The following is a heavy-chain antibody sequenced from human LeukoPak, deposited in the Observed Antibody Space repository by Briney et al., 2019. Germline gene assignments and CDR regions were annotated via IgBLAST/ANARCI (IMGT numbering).Heavy chain of an antibody. Sequence: PSGTLSLTCAVSGGSMSSTKWWNWVRQPPGKGLEWIGEIYHSGSTNYNPSLKSRITISVDKSKNQVSLNLSSVTAADTPVYYCATSTVMNHYCFDYWAQGTLVTVSS. CDR2: IYHSGST. V-gene: IGHV4-4*02. J-gene: IGHJ4*02. D-gene: IGHD1-14*01. CDR3: ATSTVMNHYCFDY. CDR1: GGSMSSTKW.